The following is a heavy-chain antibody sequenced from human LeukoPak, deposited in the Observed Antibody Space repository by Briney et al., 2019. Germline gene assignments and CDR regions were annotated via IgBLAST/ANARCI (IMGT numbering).Heavy chain of an antibody. CDR2: IIPIFGTA. Sequence: SVKVSCKASGGTFSSYAISWVRQAPGQGLEWMGGIIPIFGTANYAQKFQGRVTITADKSTSTAYMELSSLRSEDTAVYYCARGMITFGGVIPYAFDIWGQGTMVTVSS. J-gene: IGHJ3*02. V-gene: IGHV1-69*06. D-gene: IGHD3-16*02. CDR1: GGTFSSYA. CDR3: ARGMITFGGVIPYAFDI.